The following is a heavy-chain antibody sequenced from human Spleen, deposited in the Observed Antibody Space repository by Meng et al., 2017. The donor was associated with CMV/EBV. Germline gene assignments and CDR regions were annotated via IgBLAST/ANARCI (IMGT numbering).Heavy chain of an antibody. Sequence: ASVKVSCKASGYTFTSYYMHWVRQAPGQGLEWMGIINPSDGSTYYAQNFQGRVTVTSDTSTSTVYMELSSLRSEDTAVYYCARDGRGFVVVPAAIYGMDVWGQGTTVTVSS. CDR3: ARDGRGFVVVPAAIYGMDV. V-gene: IGHV1-46*01. CDR1: GYTFTSYY. CDR2: INPSDGST. J-gene: IGHJ6*02. D-gene: IGHD2-2*01.